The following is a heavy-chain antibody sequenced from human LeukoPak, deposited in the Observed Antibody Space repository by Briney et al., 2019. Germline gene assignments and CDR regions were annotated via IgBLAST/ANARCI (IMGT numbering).Heavy chain of an antibody. D-gene: IGHD1-26*01. CDR1: GYTFTGYY. V-gene: IGHV1-24*01. Sequence: ASVKVSCKASGYTFTGYYMHWVRQAPGKGLEWMGGFDPEDGETIYAQRFQGRVTMTEDTSTDTAYMELSSLRSEDTAVYYCAPRIVGAPHAFDIWGQGTMVTVSS. J-gene: IGHJ3*02. CDR2: FDPEDGET. CDR3: APRIVGAPHAFDI.